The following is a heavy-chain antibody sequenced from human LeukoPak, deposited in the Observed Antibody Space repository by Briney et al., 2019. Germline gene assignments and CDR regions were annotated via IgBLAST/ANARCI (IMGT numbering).Heavy chain of an antibody. V-gene: IGHV5-51*01. CDR1: GYNFITSW. CDR3: ARDSSGYSLFDY. Sequence: GESLKISCEGSGYNFITSWIGWVRQMPGEGLEWMGIIYPGDSDTRYSPSFQGQVSISADKSISTAYLQWRSLKASDTAMYYCARDSSGYSLFDYWGQGTQVTVSS. D-gene: IGHD3-22*01. J-gene: IGHJ4*02. CDR2: IYPGDSDT.